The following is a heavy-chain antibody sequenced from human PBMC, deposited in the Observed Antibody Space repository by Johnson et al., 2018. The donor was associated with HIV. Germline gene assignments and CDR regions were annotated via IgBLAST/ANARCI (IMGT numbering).Heavy chain of an antibody. J-gene: IGHJ3*02. V-gene: IGHV3-33*08. CDR3: ARATGSWMDAFDI. CDR1: GFTFSSFW. Sequence: QMQLVESGGGLVQPGGSLRLSCAASGFTFSSFWMSWVRQAPGKGLEWVSLIWYDGSSKYYADSVKGRFTISIDNSKNTLYLQMNSLRAEDTAVYYCARATGSWMDAFDIWGQGTMVTVSS. CDR2: IWYDGSSK. D-gene: IGHD2-2*03.